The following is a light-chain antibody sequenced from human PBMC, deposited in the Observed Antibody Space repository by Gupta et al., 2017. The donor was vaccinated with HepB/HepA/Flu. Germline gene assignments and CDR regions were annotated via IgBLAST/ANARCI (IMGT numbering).Light chain of an antibody. CDR2: RNN. CDR1: RSNIGSNY. J-gene: IGLJ2*01. Sequence: QSVLTQPPSASGNPGQRVTISCSGSRSNIGSNYVYWYQQLQGTDPKLLIYRNNQRPSGVPDRFSGSKSGTSASLAISGLRAEDEADYYCAAWDDSRSGPVFGGGTKRTVL. V-gene: IGLV1-47*01. CDR3: AAWDDSRSGPV.